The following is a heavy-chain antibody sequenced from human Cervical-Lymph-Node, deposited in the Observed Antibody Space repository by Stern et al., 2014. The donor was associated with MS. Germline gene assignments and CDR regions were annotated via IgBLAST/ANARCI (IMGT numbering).Heavy chain of an antibody. CDR3: ASSVGELTPESV. J-gene: IGHJ6*02. CDR1: GGTFSSFA. CDR2: VIPMFGAP. Sequence: QVQLVQSGAEVKKPGSSVRVSCKASGGTFSSFAISWVRQAPGHGLEWMGGVIPMFGAPNYAQKFQVRVTITADASTSTAYMDLNSLRSEDTAVYYCASSVGELTPESVWGQGTTVTV. D-gene: IGHD3-10*01. V-gene: IGHV1-69*01.